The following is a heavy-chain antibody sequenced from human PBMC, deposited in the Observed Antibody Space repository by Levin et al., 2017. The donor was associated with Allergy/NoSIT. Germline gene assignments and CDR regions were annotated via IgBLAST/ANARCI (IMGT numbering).Heavy chain of an antibody. Sequence: GGSLRLSCAASGFTFSDYSMTWIRQAPGKGLEWISYISRSGSTVFYADSVRGRFTVSRDNAKNSLYVQMNSLRADDTAVYYCAREQTTELDYWGQGTLVTVSS. CDR1: GFTFSDYS. D-gene: IGHD4-17*01. CDR3: AREQTTELDY. J-gene: IGHJ4*02. CDR2: ISRSGSTV. V-gene: IGHV3-11*01.